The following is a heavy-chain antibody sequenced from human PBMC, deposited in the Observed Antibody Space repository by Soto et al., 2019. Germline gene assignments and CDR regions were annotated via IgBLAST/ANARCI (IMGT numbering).Heavy chain of an antibody. D-gene: IGHD5-18*01. CDR2: VYPGDSDT. V-gene: IGHV5-51*01. Sequence: PGESLKISCKGAGYSFSSYWIAWVRQMPGKGLEWMGLVYPGDSDTRYSPYFEGQVTISVDKSISTAYLQWSSLRASDTAIYFCARSGPDTALVNVCTFDVWSQGTVVTVPS. J-gene: IGHJ3*01. CDR1: GYSFSSYW. CDR3: ARSGPDTALVNVCTFDV.